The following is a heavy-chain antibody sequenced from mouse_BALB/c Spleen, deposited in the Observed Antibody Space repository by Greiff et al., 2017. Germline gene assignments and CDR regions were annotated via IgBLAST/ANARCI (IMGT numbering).Heavy chain of an antibody. CDR2: INPYNGDT. J-gene: IGHJ2*01. D-gene: IGHD2-10*02. V-gene: IGHV1-20*02. CDR1: GYSLTGYF. Sequence: EVQLQQSGPELVKPGASVKISCKASGYSLTGYFMNWVMQSHGKSLEWIGRINPYNGDTFYNQKFKGKATLTVDKSSSTAHMELRSLASEDSAVYYCARRGYGNFFDYWGQGTTLTVAS. CDR3: ARRGYGNFFDY.